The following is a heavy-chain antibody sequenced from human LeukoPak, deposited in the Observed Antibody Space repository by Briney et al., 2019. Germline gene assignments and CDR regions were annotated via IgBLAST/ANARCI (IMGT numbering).Heavy chain of an antibody. D-gene: IGHD1-1*01. CDR1: GGSMSSYY. V-gene: IGHV4-59*01. Sequence: SETLSLTCTVSGGSMSSYYWMWIRQPPGKGLEWIGSISYKGKTNHNPSLKSRVTISVDTSKNQFSLKLSSVTAADTAVYYCTRVGPSLHWNPDYWGQGTLVTVSS. J-gene: IGHJ4*02. CDR2: ISYKGKT. CDR3: TRVGPSLHWNPDY.